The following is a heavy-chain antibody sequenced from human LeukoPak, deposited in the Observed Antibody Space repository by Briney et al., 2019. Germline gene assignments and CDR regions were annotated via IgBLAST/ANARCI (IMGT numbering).Heavy chain of an antibody. Sequence: SETLSLTCAVYGGSFSGYYWSWIRQPPGKGLEWIGEINHSGSTNYNPSLKSRVTISVDTSKNQFSLKLSSVTAADTAVYYCARRRGRYQLLPYYYDSSGYSLFDYWGQGTLVTVSS. CDR3: ARRRGRYQLLPYYYDSSGYSLFDY. CDR1: GGSFSGYY. V-gene: IGHV4-34*01. D-gene: IGHD3-22*01. CDR2: INHSGST. J-gene: IGHJ4*02.